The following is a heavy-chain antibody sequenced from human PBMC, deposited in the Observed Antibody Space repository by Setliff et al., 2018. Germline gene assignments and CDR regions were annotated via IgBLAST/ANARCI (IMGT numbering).Heavy chain of an antibody. Sequence: SETLSLTCTVSGGSISSGSYYWSWIRQPAGKGLEWIGHIYTSGSTNYNPSLKSRVTISVDTSKNQFSLKLSSVTAADTAVYYCARESRYYYGSGGSFHNAPFDYWGQGMLVTVSS. CDR2: IYTSGST. V-gene: IGHV4-61*09. CDR1: GGSISSGSYY. J-gene: IGHJ4*02. D-gene: IGHD3-10*01. CDR3: ARESRYYYGSGGSFHNAPFDY.